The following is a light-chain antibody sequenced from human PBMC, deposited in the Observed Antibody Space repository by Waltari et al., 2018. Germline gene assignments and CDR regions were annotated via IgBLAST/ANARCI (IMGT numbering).Light chain of an antibody. CDR2: GNN. CDR1: SSNIGSNT. Sequence: QSVLTQPPSASGTPGQRVTISCSGSSSNIGSNTVNWYQQLPGTAPNLLIYGNNQRPSGAPDRFAGSKSGTSASLAISGLQSEDEADYYCAAWDDSLNGYVFGTGTKVTVL. CDR3: AAWDDSLNGYV. J-gene: IGLJ1*01. V-gene: IGLV1-44*01.